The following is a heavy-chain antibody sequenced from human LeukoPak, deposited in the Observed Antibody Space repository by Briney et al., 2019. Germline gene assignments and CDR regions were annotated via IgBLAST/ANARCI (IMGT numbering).Heavy chain of an antibody. CDR2: INHSGST. D-gene: IGHD3-3*01. Sequence: SETLSLTCAVSGGSFSGYYWSWIRQPPGKGLEWIGEINHSGSTNYNPSLKSRVTMSVDTSKNQFSLKLSSVIAADTAVYYCASRNRVTVFGVITEYYLDVWRKSTMVTVSS. J-gene: IGHJ6*03. CDR1: GGSFSGYY. CDR3: ASRNRVTVFGVITEYYLDV. V-gene: IGHV4-34*01.